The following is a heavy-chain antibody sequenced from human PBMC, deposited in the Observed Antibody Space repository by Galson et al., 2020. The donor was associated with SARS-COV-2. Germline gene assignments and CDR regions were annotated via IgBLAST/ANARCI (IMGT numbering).Heavy chain of an antibody. V-gene: IGHV1-69*13. CDR1: GGTFSNYG. CDR2: IIPIFRTS. D-gene: IGHD3-22*01. Sequence: SVKVSCKAPGGTFSNYGISWVRQAPGQGLDWMGGIIPIFRTSNYAQKFQGRVTITADEFTTTVYMELSSLRSEDTAVYYCARVRYYDSSCDYRWFDPWGKGTLDTVSS. CDR3: ARVRYYDSSCDYRWFDP. J-gene: IGHJ5*02.